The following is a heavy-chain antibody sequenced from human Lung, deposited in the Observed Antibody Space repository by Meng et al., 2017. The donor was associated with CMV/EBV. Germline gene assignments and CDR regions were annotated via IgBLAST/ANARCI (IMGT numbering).Heavy chain of an antibody. J-gene: IGHJ4*02. Sequence: GESLKIPCATPGINFSRYWKHWVRQGPGKGRVWVSRINSDESSTSYADSVKGPFTISRDNAKNKLYLQMNSLRAEDTAVYYCARDNPHYYFWSGYYGYYFDFWGQG. CDR3: ARDNPHYYFWSGYYGYYFDF. V-gene: IGHV3-74*01. D-gene: IGHD3-3*01. CDR1: GINFSRYW. CDR2: INSDESST.